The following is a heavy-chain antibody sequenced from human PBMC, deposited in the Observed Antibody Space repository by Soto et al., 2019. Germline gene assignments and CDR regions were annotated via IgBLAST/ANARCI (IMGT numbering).Heavy chain of an antibody. CDR2: IIPILGIA. CDR3: ARDSTVGFYGDYV. J-gene: IGHJ4*02. D-gene: IGHD4-17*01. V-gene: IGHV1-69*04. CDR1: GGTFSSYT. Sequence: GASVKVSCKASGGTFSSYTISWGRQAPGQGLEWMGRIIPILGIANYAQKFQGRVTITADKSTSTAYMELSSLRSEDTAVHYCARDSTVGFYGDYVWGQGTLVTVSS.